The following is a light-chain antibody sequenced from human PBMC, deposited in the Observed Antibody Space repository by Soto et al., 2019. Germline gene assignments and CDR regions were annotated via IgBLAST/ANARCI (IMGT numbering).Light chain of an antibody. Sequence: NFILTQPHSVSESPGKTVTISCTRSSGDIAARYVQWYQQRPGSAPTTVIYEDSQRPSGVPDRFSGSIDRSSISASLIISVLKTEDEADYYCQSYDGRDVVFGGGTQLTVL. CDR3: QSYDGRDVV. J-gene: IGLJ2*01. CDR1: SGDIAARY. V-gene: IGLV6-57*04. CDR2: EDS.